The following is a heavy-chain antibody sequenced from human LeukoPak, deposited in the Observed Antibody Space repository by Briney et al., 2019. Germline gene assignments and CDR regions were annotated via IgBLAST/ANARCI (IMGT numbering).Heavy chain of an antibody. CDR3: AGDNDNWFDA. J-gene: IGHJ5*02. Sequence: SETLSLTCTVSGVSISNYYWSWLRQPPGKELEWIGYIYSSGSKNYNRSLKSRVTISGNTSKYKFYLKMSSVTAADTVVYYCAGDNDNWFDAWGRGTLVIVSS. CDR2: IYSSGSK. CDR1: GVSISNYY. D-gene: IGHD3-9*01. V-gene: IGHV4-59*01.